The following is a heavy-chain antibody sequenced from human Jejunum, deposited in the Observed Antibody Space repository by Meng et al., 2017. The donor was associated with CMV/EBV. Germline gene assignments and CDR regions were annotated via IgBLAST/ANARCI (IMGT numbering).Heavy chain of an antibody. CDR2: TYYRSKWYT. D-gene: IGHD6-13*01. CDR1: GDRVSSSSAT. CDR3: ARGAAAGNL. V-gene: IGHV6-1*01. J-gene: IGHJ5*02. Sequence: CAISGDRVSSSSATWSWIRQSPSRGLEWLGRTYYRSKWYTDYAVSVKSRITVNPDTSKNQFSLQLNSVTPEDTAMYYCARGAAAGNLWGQGTLVTVSS.